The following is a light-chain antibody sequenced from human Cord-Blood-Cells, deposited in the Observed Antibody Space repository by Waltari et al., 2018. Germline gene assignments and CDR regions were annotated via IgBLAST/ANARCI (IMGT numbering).Light chain of an antibody. CDR3: SSYAGSNNVV. J-gene: IGLJ2*01. CDR2: EVR. V-gene: IGLV2-8*01. Sequence: QSALTQPPSASGSPGQSVTISCTGTSSAVGGYNYVSWYQQHPGKAPNLMIYEVRQRPSGVPDRFSGSKSGNTASLTVSGLQAEDEADYYCSSYAGSNNVVFGGGTKLTVL. CDR1: SSAVGGYNY.